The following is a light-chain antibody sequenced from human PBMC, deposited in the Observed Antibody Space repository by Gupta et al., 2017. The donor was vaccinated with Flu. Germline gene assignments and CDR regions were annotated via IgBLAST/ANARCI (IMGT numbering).Light chain of an antibody. CDR3: SSYTSNSALYV. CDR2: EVS. Sequence: QSALTQPASVSGSPGQSITISCTGTSSDIGSYNNVSWYQQHPDKAPKLMIYEVSNRPSGVSNRFSGSKSCNTASLTISGLQAEDEADYYCSSYTSNSALYVFGTGAKVTVL. CDR1: SSDIGSYNN. J-gene: IGLJ1*01. V-gene: IGLV2-14*01.